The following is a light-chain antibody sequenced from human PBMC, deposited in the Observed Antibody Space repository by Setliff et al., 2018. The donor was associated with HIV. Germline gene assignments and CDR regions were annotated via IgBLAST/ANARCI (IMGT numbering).Light chain of an antibody. CDR1: SSNVGNYNL. CDR2: EVD. J-gene: IGLJ2*01. Sequence: QSALTQPASVSGSPGQSITISCTGTSSNVGNYNLVSWYQQHPGNAPKLIVYEVDKRPSGVSSRFSGSKSGNTAYLAISGLQAEDEADYYCCSYAGSSTFIFGGGTKVTVL. V-gene: IGLV2-23*02. CDR3: CSYAGSSTFI.